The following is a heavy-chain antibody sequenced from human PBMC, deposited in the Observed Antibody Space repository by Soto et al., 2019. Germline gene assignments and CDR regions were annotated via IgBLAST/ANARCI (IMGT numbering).Heavy chain of an antibody. V-gene: IGHV4-39*01. CDR1: GGSISSSSYY. Sequence: QLQLQESGPGLVKPSETLSLTCTVSGGSISSSSYYWGWIRQPPGKGLEWIGSIYYSGSTYYNPSLKSRVTISVDKSKTQFSLKLSSVTAADTAVYYCASSGYCSSTSCHYYYYMDVWGKGTTVTVSS. CDR3: ASSGYCSSTSCHYYYYMDV. CDR2: IYYSGST. J-gene: IGHJ6*03. D-gene: IGHD2-2*01.